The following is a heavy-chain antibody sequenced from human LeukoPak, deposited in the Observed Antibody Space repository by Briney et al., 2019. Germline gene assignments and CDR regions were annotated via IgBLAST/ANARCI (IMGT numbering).Heavy chain of an antibody. J-gene: IGHJ6*03. V-gene: IGHV4-39*01. D-gene: IGHD3-10*01. CDR3: ASMSRGVILGPNYYSYYMDV. Sequence: PSETLSLTCSVSGGSMSSPSFYWAWIRQPPGKGLEWIGNIYYSGSTYYSPSLQSRVTISVDTSKNQFSLKLTSVTAADKAVYYCASMSRGVILGPNYYSYYMDVWGKGATVIVSS. CDR2: IYYSGST. CDR1: GGSMSSPSFY.